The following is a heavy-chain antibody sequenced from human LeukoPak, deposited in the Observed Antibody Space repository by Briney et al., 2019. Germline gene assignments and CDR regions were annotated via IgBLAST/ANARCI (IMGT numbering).Heavy chain of an antibody. CDR2: ISGYYGNI. Sequence: ASVKLSFTASGYTFPSYGISWVRQAPRQGLEWMGLISGYYGNINYAQEIQGRVTLTPDTSTSTASMELRSLRSDDTAVYYCARVMGIGDYFDHWGQGTLVTVSS. CDR3: ARVMGIGDYFDH. D-gene: IGHD2-21*01. V-gene: IGHV1-18*01. J-gene: IGHJ4*02. CDR1: GYTFPSYG.